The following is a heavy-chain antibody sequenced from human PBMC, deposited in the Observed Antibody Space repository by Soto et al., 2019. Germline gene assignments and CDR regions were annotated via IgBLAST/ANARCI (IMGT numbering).Heavy chain of an antibody. CDR3: ARDHSSGWWDYFDY. Sequence: QVQLVESGGGVVQPGRSLRLSCAASGFTFNNYGMHWVRQAPGKGLEWVAVIWYDGSNKYYAVSVKGRFTISRDNAKNTLYLQMNSLRAEDTAVYFCARDHSSGWWDYFDYWGQGSRVTVSS. D-gene: IGHD6-13*01. V-gene: IGHV3-33*01. CDR1: GFTFNNYG. CDR2: IWYDGSNK. J-gene: IGHJ4*02.